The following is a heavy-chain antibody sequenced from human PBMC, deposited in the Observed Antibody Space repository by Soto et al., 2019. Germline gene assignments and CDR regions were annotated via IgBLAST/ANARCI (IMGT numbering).Heavy chain of an antibody. CDR1: GGSVYSYY. CDR3: ARATYDYIWGSYRTDAFDI. CDR2: IYYSGST. Sequence: SETTSITCTVSGGSVYSYYWGWIRQQPGKGLEWIGYIYYSGSTNYNPSLKSRVTISVDTSKNQFSLKLSSVTAADTAVYYCARATYDYIWGSYRTDAFDIWGQGTMLTVSS. D-gene: IGHD3-16*02. J-gene: IGHJ3*02. V-gene: IGHV4-59*02.